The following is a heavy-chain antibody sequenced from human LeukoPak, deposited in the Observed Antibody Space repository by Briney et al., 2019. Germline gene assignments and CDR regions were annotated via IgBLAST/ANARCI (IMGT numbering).Heavy chain of an antibody. Sequence: SETLSLTCTVSGGSISSHYWSWIRQPPGKGLEWIGYIYYSGSTYYNPSLRSRVTISVDTSKNQFSLKLSSVTAADTAVYFCARGNSGWYHWGQGTLVTVSS. J-gene: IGHJ5*02. D-gene: IGHD6-19*01. CDR1: GGSISSHY. CDR3: ARGNSGWYH. V-gene: IGHV4-59*11. CDR2: IYYSGST.